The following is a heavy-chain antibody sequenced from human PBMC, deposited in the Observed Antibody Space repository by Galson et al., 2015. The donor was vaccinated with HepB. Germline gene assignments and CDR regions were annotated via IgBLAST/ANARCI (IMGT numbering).Heavy chain of an antibody. Sequence: ETLSLTCTVSGGPISSSSYYWGWIRQPPGKGLEWIGSIYYSGSTYYNPSLKSRVTISVDTSKNQFSLKLSSVTAADTAVYYCARHTDAIVGATTGYFQHWGQGTLVTVSS. CDR2: IYYSGST. J-gene: IGHJ1*01. CDR3: ARHTDAIVGATTGYFQH. V-gene: IGHV4-39*01. CDR1: GGPISSSSYY. D-gene: IGHD1-26*01.